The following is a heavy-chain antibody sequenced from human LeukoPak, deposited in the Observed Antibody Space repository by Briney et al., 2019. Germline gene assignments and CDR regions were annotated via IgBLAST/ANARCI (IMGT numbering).Heavy chain of an antibody. CDR1: GFTFSSYD. J-gene: IGHJ4*02. V-gene: IGHV3-13*04. Sequence: GGSLRLSCAASGFTFSSYDMHWVRQVTGKGLEWVSAIGTAGNTVYLDSVKGRFTISRDNSKNTLYLQMNSLRAEDTAVYYCARDDYDILTGYLFDYWGQGTLVTVSS. D-gene: IGHD3-9*01. CDR3: ARDDYDILTGYLFDY. CDR2: IGTAGNT.